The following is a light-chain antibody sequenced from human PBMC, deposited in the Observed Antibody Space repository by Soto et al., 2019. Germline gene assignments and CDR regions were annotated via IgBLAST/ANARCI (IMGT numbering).Light chain of an antibody. Sequence: EIVMTQSPATLSVSPGERAILSCSASQSIRTNVAWYQQRPGQAPRLIIYGASTRATDIPARFSGSGSGTEFTLTISSLQSEDFAISYCQQYNHWTSITFGQGTRLEF. J-gene: IGKJ5*01. CDR2: GAS. CDR1: QSIRTN. V-gene: IGKV3-15*01. CDR3: QQYNHWTSIT.